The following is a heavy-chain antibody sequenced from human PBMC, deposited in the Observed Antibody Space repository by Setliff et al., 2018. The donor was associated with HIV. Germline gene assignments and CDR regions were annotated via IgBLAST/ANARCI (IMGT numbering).Heavy chain of an antibody. CDR2: IFPIFGTA. CDR3: AAIDPFPHDYSNSSFDY. D-gene: IGHD4-4*01. CDR1: GGTFRSYA. J-gene: IGHJ4*02. V-gene: IGHV1-69*13. Sequence: AAEHVSYKASGGTFRSYASSWVRQAPGQGLEWMGGIFPIFGTANYAQKFQGRGTITADESTSTAYMDLSSLRSEDTAVYYCAAIDPFPHDYSNSSFDYWGQGTLVTVSS.